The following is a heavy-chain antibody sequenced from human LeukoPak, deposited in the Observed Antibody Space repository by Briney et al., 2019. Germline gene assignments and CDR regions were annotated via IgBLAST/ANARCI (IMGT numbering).Heavy chain of an antibody. V-gene: IGHV4-4*07. CDR2: IYTSGST. D-gene: IGHD6-13*01. J-gene: IGHJ5*02. CDR1: GGSISSYY. Sequence: NPSETLSLTCTVSGGSISSYYWSWIRQPAGKGLEWIGRIYTSGSTNYNPSLKSRVTMSVDTSKNQFSLKLSSVTAADTAVYYCAKGPGIAAAGAVFAFDPWGQGTLVTVSS. CDR3: AKGPGIAAAGAVFAFDP.